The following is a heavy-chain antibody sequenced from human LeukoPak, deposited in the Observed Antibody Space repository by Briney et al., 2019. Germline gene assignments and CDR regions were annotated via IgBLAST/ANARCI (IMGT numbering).Heavy chain of an antibody. J-gene: IGHJ5*02. Sequence: PSETLSLTCTVSGGSISSYYWSWIRQPPGKGLEWIGYIYYSGSTNYNPSLKSRVTISVDTSKNQFSLKLSSVTAADTAVYYCARLLTRTPGRYYDILTGYLRGWFDPWGQGTLVTVSS. CDR2: IYYSGST. CDR1: GGSISSYY. CDR3: ARLLTRTPGRYYDILTGYLRGWFDP. D-gene: IGHD3-9*01. V-gene: IGHV4-59*01.